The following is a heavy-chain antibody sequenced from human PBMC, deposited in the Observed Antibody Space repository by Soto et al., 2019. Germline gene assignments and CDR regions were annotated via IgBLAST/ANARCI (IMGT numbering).Heavy chain of an antibody. CDR2: ISGSGGST. CDR3: AKAVRELLWFGDFDY. D-gene: IGHD3-10*01. Sequence: GSLRLSCAASGFTFSSYAMSWVRQAPGKGLEWVSAISGSGGSTYYADSVKGRFTISRDNSKNTLYLQMNSLRAEDTAVYYCAKAVRELLWFGDFDYWGQGTLVTVSS. CDR1: GFTFSSYA. J-gene: IGHJ4*02. V-gene: IGHV3-23*01.